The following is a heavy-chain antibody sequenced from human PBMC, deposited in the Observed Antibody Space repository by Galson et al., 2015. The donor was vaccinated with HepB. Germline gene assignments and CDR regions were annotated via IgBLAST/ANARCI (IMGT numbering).Heavy chain of an antibody. Sequence: SLRLSCAAFGFKFDDYAMHWVRQAPGKGLEWVSSFSWDRGTTAYAESVKGRFTISRDSAKSSLYLQMNSLRLEDTALYYCAKAHSSYSDFGHGLDLWGQGTMVTVSS. D-gene: IGHD5-12*01. CDR1: GFKFDDYA. V-gene: IGHV3-9*01. CDR2: FSWDRGTT. J-gene: IGHJ3*01. CDR3: AKAHSSYSDFGHGLDL.